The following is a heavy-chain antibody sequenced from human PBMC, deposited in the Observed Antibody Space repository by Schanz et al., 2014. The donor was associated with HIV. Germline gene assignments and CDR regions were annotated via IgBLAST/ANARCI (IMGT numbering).Heavy chain of an antibody. Sequence: QVQLVESGGGVVQPGRSLRLSCAASGFTFSSYGMHWVRQAPGKGLEWVAVIWYDGSNKYYADSVKGRFTISRDNSKNTLYLQMNSLRAEDTAVYYCAKGQRGMVRGDIDYWGQGTLVTVSS. CDR1: GFTFSSYG. CDR3: AKGQRGMVRGDIDY. J-gene: IGHJ4*02. V-gene: IGHV3-33*06. D-gene: IGHD3-10*01. CDR2: IWYDGSNK.